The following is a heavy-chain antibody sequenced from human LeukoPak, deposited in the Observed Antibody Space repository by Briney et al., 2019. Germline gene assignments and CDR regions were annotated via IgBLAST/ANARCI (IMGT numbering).Heavy chain of an antibody. Sequence: GGSLRLSCAASGFTVSSNYMSWVRQAPGNGLEWVSVIYSGGSTYYADSVKGRFTISRDNSKNTLYLQMNSLRAEDTAVYYCARGWFGELLSPFDYWGQGTLVTVSS. J-gene: IGHJ4*02. CDR1: GFTVSSNY. D-gene: IGHD3-10*01. CDR2: IYSGGST. V-gene: IGHV3-53*01. CDR3: ARGWFGELLSPFDY.